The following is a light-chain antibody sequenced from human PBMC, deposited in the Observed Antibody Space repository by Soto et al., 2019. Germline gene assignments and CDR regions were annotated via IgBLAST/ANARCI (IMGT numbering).Light chain of an antibody. J-gene: IGLJ1*01. CDR3: SQYPTSSTLV. Sequence: QSALTQPASVSGSPGQSITISCTGTSSDVGGYNYVSWYQQHPGKAPKLMIYEVSNRPSGVSNRFSGSKSGNTASLTISGLQSEDEADYYFSQYPTSSTLVIGTGTKRTLL. CDR1: SSDVGGYNY. V-gene: IGLV2-14*01. CDR2: EVS.